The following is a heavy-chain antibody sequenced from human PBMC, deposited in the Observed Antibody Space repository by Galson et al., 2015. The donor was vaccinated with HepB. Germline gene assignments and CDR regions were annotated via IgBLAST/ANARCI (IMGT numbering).Heavy chain of an antibody. Sequence: SLRLSCAASGFTFSSYWMHWVRQAPGKGLVWVSRINSDGTYITYADSVKGRFTIPRDNAKNTLYLQMNSPRAEDTALYYCARTRGAAAGIFDYWGQGTLVTVSS. D-gene: IGHD6-13*01. V-gene: IGHV3-74*01. CDR1: GFTFSSYW. CDR3: ARTRGAAAGIFDY. CDR2: INSDGTYI. J-gene: IGHJ4*02.